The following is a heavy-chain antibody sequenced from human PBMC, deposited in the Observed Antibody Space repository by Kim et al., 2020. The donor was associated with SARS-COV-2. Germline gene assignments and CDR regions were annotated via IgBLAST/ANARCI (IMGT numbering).Heavy chain of an antibody. CDR3: ARHECSGGSCYSGFDY. Sequence: GESLKISCKGSGYSFSSYWIGWVRQMPGKGPEWMGVIYPGDSDTRYSPSFQGQVTLSADKSINTAYLQWSSLEASDTAMYYCARHECSGGSCYSGFDYCGQGTLVTVSS. V-gene: IGHV5-51*01. D-gene: IGHD2-15*01. CDR1: GYSFSSYW. J-gene: IGHJ4*02. CDR2: IYPGDSDT.